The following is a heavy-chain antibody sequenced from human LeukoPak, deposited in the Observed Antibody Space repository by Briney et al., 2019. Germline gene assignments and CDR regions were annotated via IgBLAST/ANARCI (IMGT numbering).Heavy chain of an antibody. CDR2: IIPILGIA. CDR3: ARSGGYGGNVMDY. D-gene: IGHD4-23*01. Sequence: ASVKVSCKASGGTFSSYTISWVRQAPGQGLEWMGRIIPILGIANYAQKIQGRVTITADKSTSTAYMELSSLRSEDTAVYYCARSGGYGGNVMDYWGQGTLVTVSS. CDR1: GGTFSSYT. J-gene: IGHJ4*02. V-gene: IGHV1-69*02.